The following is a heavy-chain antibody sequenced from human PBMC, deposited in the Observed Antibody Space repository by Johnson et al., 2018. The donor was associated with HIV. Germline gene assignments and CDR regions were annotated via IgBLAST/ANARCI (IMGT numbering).Heavy chain of an antibody. D-gene: IGHD2-15*01. J-gene: IGHJ3*02. CDR2: IWYDGSNK. V-gene: IGHV3-33*06. Sequence: QMLLVESGGGVVQPGRSLRLSCVASGFTFSSYGMHWVRQAPGKGLEWVAVIWYDGSNKYYADSVKGRFTISRDNSKNTLYLQMNSLRADDTAVYYCAKESMSRIVVVVAAAPPTAFDIWGQGTMVTVSS. CDR3: AKESMSRIVVVVAAAPPTAFDI. CDR1: GFTFSSYG.